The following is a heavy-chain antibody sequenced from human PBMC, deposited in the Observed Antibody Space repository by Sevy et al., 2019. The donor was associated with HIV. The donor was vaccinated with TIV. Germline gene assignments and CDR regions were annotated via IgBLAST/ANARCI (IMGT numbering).Heavy chain of an antibody. CDR1: GGSMSSYF. J-gene: IGHJ4*02. D-gene: IGHD3-10*01. V-gene: IGHV4-59*01. CDR2: IYYTGTT. Sequence: SETLSLTCTVSGGSMSSYFWSWIRQPPGKGLESIGYIYYTGTTNYNPSLKSRLTMSLDTSKNRFSLKLTAVTAADTAMYYCARDSVLSPRVFDSWGQGTLVTVSS. CDR3: ARDSVLSPRVFDS.